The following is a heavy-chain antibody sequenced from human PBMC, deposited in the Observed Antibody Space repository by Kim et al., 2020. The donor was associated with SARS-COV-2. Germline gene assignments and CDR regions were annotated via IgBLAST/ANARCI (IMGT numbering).Heavy chain of an antibody. Sequence: VKGRFTISRNKSKNTLYLQMNSLRGEDTAVYYCANLWPTKDYYYYYGMDVWGQGTTVTVSS. CDR3: ANLWPTKDYYYYYGMDV. J-gene: IGHJ6*02. V-gene: IGHV3-23*01.